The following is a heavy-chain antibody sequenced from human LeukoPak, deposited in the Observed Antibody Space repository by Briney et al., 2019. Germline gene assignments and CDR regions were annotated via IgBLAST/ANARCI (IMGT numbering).Heavy chain of an antibody. J-gene: IGHJ4*02. V-gene: IGHV3-48*01. D-gene: IGHD3-16*02. CDR1: GFTFSSYS. CDR3: ARCDDYVWGSYRCGGFDY. Sequence: GGSLRLSCAASGFTFSSYSMNWVRQAPGKGLEWVSYISSSSTIYYADSVKGRFTISRDNAKNSLYLQMNSLRAEDTAVYYCARCDDYVWGSYRCGGFDYWGQGTLVTVSS. CDR2: ISSSSTI.